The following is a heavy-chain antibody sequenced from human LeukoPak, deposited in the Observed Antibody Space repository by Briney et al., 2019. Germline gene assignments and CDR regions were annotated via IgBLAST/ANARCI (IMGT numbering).Heavy chain of an antibody. V-gene: IGHV1-2*02. J-gene: IGHJ3*02. CDR1: GYTFTGYY. D-gene: IGHD3-10*01. Sequence: ASVKVSCKASGYTFTGYYMQWVRQAPGQGLEWMGWINPNSGGTKYAQKFQGRVTMTRDTSISTAYMELSRLRSDDTAVYYCARVYGSGSYYAFDIWGQGTMVTVSS. CDR2: INPNSGGT. CDR3: ARVYGSGSYYAFDI.